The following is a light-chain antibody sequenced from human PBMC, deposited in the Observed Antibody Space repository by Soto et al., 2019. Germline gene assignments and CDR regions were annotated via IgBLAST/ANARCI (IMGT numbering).Light chain of an antibody. CDR1: SSNIGAGYD. CDR2: GNS. J-gene: IGLJ2*01. V-gene: IGLV1-40*01. CDR3: QSYDSSLSGSG. Sequence: QSVLTQPPSVSGAPVQRVTISCPGSSSNIGAGYDVHWYQQLPGTAPKLLIYGNSNRPSGVPDRVSGSKSGTSASLAITGLQAEDEADYYCQSYDSSLSGSGFGGGTKLTVL.